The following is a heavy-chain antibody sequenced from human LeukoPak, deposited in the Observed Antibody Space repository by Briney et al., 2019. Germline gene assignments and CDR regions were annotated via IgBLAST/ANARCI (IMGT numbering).Heavy chain of an antibody. V-gene: IGHV3-74*01. D-gene: IGHD3-3*01. CDR3: ARFDFWSGYDY. J-gene: IGHJ4*02. CDR1: GFTFSSYW. Sequence: PGGSLRLSCGGSGFTFSSYWMHWVRQAPGKGLVWFSRINSEGSSRSYADSVKGRFTISRDNAKNTLYLQMNSLRAEDTAVYYCARFDFWSGYDYWGQGTLVTDSS. CDR2: INSEGSSR.